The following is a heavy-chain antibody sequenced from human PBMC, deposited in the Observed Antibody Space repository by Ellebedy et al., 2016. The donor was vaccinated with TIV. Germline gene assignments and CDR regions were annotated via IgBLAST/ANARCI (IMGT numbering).Heavy chain of an antibody. CDR1: GFSLSTSGVG. CDR3: ARLLTASAYSYDS. J-gene: IGHJ4*02. V-gene: IGHV2-5*01. Sequence: SGPTLVKPTQTLTLTCTFSGFSLSTSGVGVGWIRQPPGKALEWLVVIYWNGDKRYNPSLRSRLTVTRDTSKNQVVLTMTNMDPMDTGTYYCARLLTASAYSYDSWGQGTPVTVSS. D-gene: IGHD2-21*01. CDR2: IYWNGDK.